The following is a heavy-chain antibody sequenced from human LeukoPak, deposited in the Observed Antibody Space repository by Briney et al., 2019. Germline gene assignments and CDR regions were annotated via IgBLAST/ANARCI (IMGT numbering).Heavy chain of an antibody. D-gene: IGHD3-16*01. J-gene: IGHJ4*02. Sequence: ASVKVSCKGSGYTFTGYYMHWVRQAPGQGLEWMAWINPNSGATNYAQKFQGRVTVTRDTSISTAYMELSSLESDDTAVYYCVRDLMTTQTWDFDYWGQGTLLSLSS. V-gene: IGHV1-2*02. CDR1: GYTFTGYY. CDR2: INPNSGAT. CDR3: VRDLMTTQTWDFDY.